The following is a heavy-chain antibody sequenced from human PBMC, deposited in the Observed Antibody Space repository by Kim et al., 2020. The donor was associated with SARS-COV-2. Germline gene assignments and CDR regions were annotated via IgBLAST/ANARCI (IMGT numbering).Heavy chain of an antibody. CDR2: INSDGSST. CDR1: GFTFSNYW. J-gene: IGHJ6*02. D-gene: IGHD5-18*01. Sequence: GGSLRLSCAASGFTFSNYWIHWVRQAPGKGLVWVSLINSDGSSTTYADSVKGRFTISRDNAKNTLYLQMSSLRAEDTALYYCARGRYIGMDLWGQGTTVTVSS. V-gene: IGHV3-74*01. CDR3: ARGRYIGMDL.